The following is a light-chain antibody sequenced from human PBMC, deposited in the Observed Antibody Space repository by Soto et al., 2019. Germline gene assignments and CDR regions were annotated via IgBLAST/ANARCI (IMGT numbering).Light chain of an antibody. V-gene: IGKV1-5*03. CDR3: QQYNSEWT. J-gene: IGKJ1*01. CDR2: KAS. CDR1: QSISSW. Sequence: DIQMTQSPSTLSASVGDRVTITCRASQSISSWLAWYQQKPGKAPKLLIYKASSLESGVPSRFSDSGSGTEFTLTISSLQPDDFATYYCQQYNSEWTFGQGTNVEIK.